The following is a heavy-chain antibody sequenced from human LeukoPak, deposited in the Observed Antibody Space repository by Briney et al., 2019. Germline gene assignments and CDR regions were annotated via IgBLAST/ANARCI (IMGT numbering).Heavy chain of an antibody. CDR1: GLPIGDFA. Sequence: GGSLRLSCVASGLPIGDFAMHWVRQAPGQGLEWVSLISGDGVSTFFADSVKGRFSISRDNSKNYPFLEMSSLRTEDSDMYYCARESGKFDYWGQGTLVAVSS. CDR3: ARESGKFDY. J-gene: IGHJ4*02. CDR2: ISGDGVST. V-gene: IGHV3-43*02.